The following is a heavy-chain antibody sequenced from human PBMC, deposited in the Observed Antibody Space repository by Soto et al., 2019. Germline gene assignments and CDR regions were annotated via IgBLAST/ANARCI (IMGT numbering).Heavy chain of an antibody. CDR1: GGTFSSYA. V-gene: IGHV1-69*13. CDR3: ARAAHCSGGSCYPYYFDY. J-gene: IGHJ4*02. CDR2: IIPIFGTT. D-gene: IGHD2-15*01. Sequence: VKVSCKASGGTFSSYAINWVRQAPGQGLEWMGGIIPIFGTTNYAQKFQGRVTITADESTSTAYMELSSLRSEDTAVYYCARAAHCSGGSCYPYYFDYWGQGTLVTVS.